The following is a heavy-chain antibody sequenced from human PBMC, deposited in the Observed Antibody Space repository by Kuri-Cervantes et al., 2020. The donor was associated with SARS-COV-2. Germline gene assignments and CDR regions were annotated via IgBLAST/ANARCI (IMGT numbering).Heavy chain of an antibody. V-gene: IGHV4-34*01. CDR1: GGSFSGYY. Sequence: SETLSLTCAVYGGSFSGYYWSWIRQPPGKGLEWIGEINHSGSTNYNPSLRSRVTISVDTSKNQFSLKLSSVTAADTAVYYCARGQDFGVVNTHQYGMDVWGQGTTVTVSS. CDR2: INHSGST. D-gene: IGHD3-3*01. J-gene: IGHJ6*02. CDR3: ARGQDFGVVNTHQYGMDV.